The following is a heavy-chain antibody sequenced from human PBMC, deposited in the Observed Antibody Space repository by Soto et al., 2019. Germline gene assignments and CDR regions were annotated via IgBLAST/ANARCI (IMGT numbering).Heavy chain of an antibody. CDR1: GYTFTTFG. CDR3: AREGVAPYYYYGMDV. D-gene: IGHD2-15*01. Sequence: ASVKVSCKASGYTFTTFGISWVRQAPGQGLEWVGWISTYNGDTNYAQKFQDRVTMTTDTSTNTVYMELRSLRSDDTAVYYCAREGVAPYYYYGMDVWGQGTTVTVSS. J-gene: IGHJ6*02. V-gene: IGHV1-18*01. CDR2: ISTYNGDT.